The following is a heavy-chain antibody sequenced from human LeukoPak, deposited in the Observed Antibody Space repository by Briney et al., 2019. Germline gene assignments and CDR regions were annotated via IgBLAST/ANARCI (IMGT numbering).Heavy chain of an antibody. Sequence: GGSLRLSCAASGFTFSSYGMHWVRQAPGKGLEWVAVIWYDGSNKYYADSVKGRFTISRDNSKNTLYLQMNSLRAEDTAVYYCAREQGHMVRGVIHWFDPWGQGTLVTVSS. J-gene: IGHJ5*02. CDR2: IWYDGSNK. D-gene: IGHD3-10*01. V-gene: IGHV3-33*01. CDR1: GFTFSSYG. CDR3: AREQGHMVRGVIHWFDP.